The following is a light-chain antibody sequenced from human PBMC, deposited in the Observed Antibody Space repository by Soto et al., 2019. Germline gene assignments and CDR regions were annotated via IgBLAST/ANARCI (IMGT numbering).Light chain of an antibody. CDR1: QSISSY. Sequence: DIPMTQSPSSLSASVGDRVTITCRASQSISSYLNWYQQKPGKAPQLLIYAASSLQSGVPSRFSGRGSGTDFTLTISSLQPEDFATYYCQQSYSTLFTFGPGTKVDIK. CDR2: AAS. CDR3: QQSYSTLFT. J-gene: IGKJ3*01. V-gene: IGKV1-39*01.